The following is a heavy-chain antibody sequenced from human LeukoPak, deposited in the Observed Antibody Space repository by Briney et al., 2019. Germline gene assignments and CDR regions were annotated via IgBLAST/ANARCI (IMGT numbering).Heavy chain of an antibody. CDR1: GYTLTELS. D-gene: IGHD1-1*01. CDR3: ARDRIWNRVGREGWFDP. Sequence: APVKVSCKVSGYTLTELSMHWVRQAPGKGLEWMGGFDPEDGETIYAQKFQGRVTMTRNTSISTAYMELSSLRSEDTAVYYCARDRIWNRVGREGWFDPWGQGTLVTVSS. V-gene: IGHV1-24*01. J-gene: IGHJ5*02. CDR2: FDPEDGET.